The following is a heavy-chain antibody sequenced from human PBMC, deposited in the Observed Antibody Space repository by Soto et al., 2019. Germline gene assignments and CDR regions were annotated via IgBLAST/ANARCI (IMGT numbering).Heavy chain of an antibody. D-gene: IGHD3-22*01. V-gene: IGHV3-23*01. J-gene: IGHJ4*02. Sequence: EVQLLESGGGLVQPGGSLRLSCTASGFTFSSYAMSWVRQAPGKGLEWVSAISGSGGSTYYADSVKGRFTSSRDNSKNTLYLQMNSLRAEDTAVYYCAKDRGIVVVIEVDYWGQGTLVTVSS. CDR3: AKDRGIVVVIEVDY. CDR1: GFTFSSYA. CDR2: ISGSGGST.